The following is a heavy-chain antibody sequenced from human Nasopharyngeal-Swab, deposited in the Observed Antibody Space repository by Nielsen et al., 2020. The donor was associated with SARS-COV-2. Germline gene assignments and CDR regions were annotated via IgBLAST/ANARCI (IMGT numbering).Heavy chain of an antibody. D-gene: IGHD6-13*01. J-gene: IGHJ4*02. Sequence: SETLSLTCTVSGGSISISFYHRGWIRQSPGKGLEWIGSIYYSGGTYYNPSFKSRVTMSVDTSKNQFSLSLTSVTAADTAVYYCARDSSSWYPNAPFDYWGQGTLVTVSS. CDR3: ARDSSSWYPNAPFDY. V-gene: IGHV4-39*07. CDR1: GGSISISFYH. CDR2: IYYSGGT.